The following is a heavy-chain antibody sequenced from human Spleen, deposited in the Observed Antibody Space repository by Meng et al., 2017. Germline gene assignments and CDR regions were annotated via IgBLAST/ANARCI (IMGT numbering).Heavy chain of an antibody. CDR2: ISGYNGDT. CDR3: ARGWGSNVPLDS. D-gene: IGHD3-16*01. CDR1: DYTFTGYG. V-gene: IGHV1-18*01. Sequence: HVQLLQSGGEVKKRGASLKVSCKASDYTFTGYGVCWVRLAPGQGLEWMGWISGYNGDTHYAQKVQGRVTMTIDASTSTAYMELRSLRSDDTAVYYCARGWGSNVPLDSWGPGTLVTVSS. J-gene: IGHJ5*01.